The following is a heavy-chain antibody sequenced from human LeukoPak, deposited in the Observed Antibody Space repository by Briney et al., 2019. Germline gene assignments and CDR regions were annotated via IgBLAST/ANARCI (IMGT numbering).Heavy chain of an antibody. J-gene: IGHJ6*03. CDR3: ARGGYYYGSGTNYYMDV. Sequence: GASVKVSCKASGYILSSYNMHWVRQAPGQGLEWMGWINPNSGGTNYAQKFQGRVTMTRDTSISTAYMELSRLRSDDTAVYYCARGGYYYGSGTNYYMDVWGKGTTVTISS. CDR2: INPNSGGT. D-gene: IGHD3-10*01. V-gene: IGHV1-2*02. CDR1: GYILSSYN.